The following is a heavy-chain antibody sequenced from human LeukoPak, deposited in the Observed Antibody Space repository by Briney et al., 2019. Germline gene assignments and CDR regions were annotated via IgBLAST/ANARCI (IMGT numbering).Heavy chain of an antibody. CDR1: GFTFSSYG. J-gene: IGHJ3*02. CDR2: IRYDGSNK. Sequence: GGSLRLSCAASGFTFSSYGMHWVRQAPGKGLEWVAFIRYDGSNKYYADSVKGRFTISRDNSKNSLYLQMNSLRAEDTAVYYCAKDGVVPAAPRGAFDIWGQGTMVTVSS. D-gene: IGHD2-2*01. CDR3: AKDGVVPAAPRGAFDI. V-gene: IGHV3-30*02.